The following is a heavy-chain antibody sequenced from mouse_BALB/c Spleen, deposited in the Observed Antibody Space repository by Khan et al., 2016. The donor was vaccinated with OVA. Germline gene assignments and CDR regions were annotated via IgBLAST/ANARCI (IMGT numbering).Heavy chain of an antibody. D-gene: IGHD1-1*01. CDR1: GYSITSGYS. J-gene: IGHJ1*01. CDR2: IYYSGNT. V-gene: IGHV3-1*02. Sequence: VQLKESGPDLVKPSQSLSLTCTVTGYSITSGYSWHWIRQFPGNKLEWMGYIYYSGNTNYNPSLKSRISITRATSKNQFFLQLNSVTTEDTATYYCARAGTTVVADWYFDVWGAGTTVTVSS. CDR3: ARAGTTVVADWYFDV.